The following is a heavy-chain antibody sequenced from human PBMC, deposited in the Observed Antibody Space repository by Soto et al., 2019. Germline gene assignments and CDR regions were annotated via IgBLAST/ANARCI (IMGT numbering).Heavy chain of an antibody. Sequence: GGSRRLSWAVSGFSFTNYEMNWVRQAPGKGLEWIAYIGLSGDTIYYADSVKGRFTISRDHAKNSLELQMNSLRADDTALDYCARESFSASPNFLYYLGRGTQVTVSS. CDR1: GFSFTNYE. D-gene: IGHD3-16*01. V-gene: IGHV3-48*03. CDR2: IGLSGDTI. CDR3: ARESFSASPNFLYY. J-gene: IGHJ4*02.